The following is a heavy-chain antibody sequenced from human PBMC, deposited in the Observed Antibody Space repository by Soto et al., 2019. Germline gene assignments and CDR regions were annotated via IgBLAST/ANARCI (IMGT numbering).Heavy chain of an antibody. V-gene: IGHV4-31*04. Sequence: QVRLQESGPGPVQPSQTLSLSCTVSGAPITSGGSYWTWIRQQPGKGLEWLGYIYYNGNTKYNPSHNSRLTMSLDTSENQFSLNLESVTAADTAVYFCVTNRGDYDGSFFARWGQGTLVTVSS. CDR1: GAPITSGGSY. J-gene: IGHJ4*02. CDR3: VTNRGDYDGSFFAR. D-gene: IGHD4-17*01. CDR2: IYYNGNT.